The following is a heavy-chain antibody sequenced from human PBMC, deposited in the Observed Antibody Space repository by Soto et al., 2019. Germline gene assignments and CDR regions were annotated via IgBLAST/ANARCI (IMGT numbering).Heavy chain of an antibody. CDR3: ARDFKSKFLAFDI. CDR1: GFTFSSYS. D-gene: IGHD2-21*01. V-gene: IGHV3-21*01. J-gene: IGHJ3*02. Sequence: GGSLRLSCAASGFTFSSYSMNWVRQAPGKGLEWVSSISSSSSYIYYADSVKGRFTISRDNAKNSLYLQMNSLRAEDTAVYYCARDFKSKFLAFDIWGQGKMVTVSS. CDR2: ISSSSSYI.